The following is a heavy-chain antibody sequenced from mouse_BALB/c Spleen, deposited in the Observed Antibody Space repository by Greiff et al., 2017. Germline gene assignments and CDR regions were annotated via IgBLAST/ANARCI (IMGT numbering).Heavy chain of an antibody. CDR2: ISSGSSTI. D-gene: IGHD2-4*01. J-gene: IGHJ4*01. V-gene: IGHV5-17*02. Sequence: EVQRVESGGGLVQPGGSRKLSCAASGFTFSSFGMHWVRQAPEKGLEWVAYISSGSSTIYYEDTVKGRFTISRDNPKNTLFLQMTSLRSEDTAMYYCARSTMIRNYAMDYWGQGTSVTVSS. CDR1: GFTFSSFG. CDR3: ARSTMIRNYAMDY.